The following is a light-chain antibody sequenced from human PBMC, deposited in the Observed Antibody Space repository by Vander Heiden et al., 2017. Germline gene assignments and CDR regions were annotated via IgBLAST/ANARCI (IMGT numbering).Light chain of an antibody. CDR1: QSISNF. Sequence: TQSPATLSSSPGDSATISCRASQSISNFVDWYQQKPGKAPQLLIFLASSMQSGVPSRFRGSGSGTDFTLIISTLQPDDFATYYCQQRYTRPPTFGEGTKVESK. CDR3: QQRYTRPPT. CDR2: LAS. V-gene: IGKV1-39*01. J-gene: IGKJ4*01.